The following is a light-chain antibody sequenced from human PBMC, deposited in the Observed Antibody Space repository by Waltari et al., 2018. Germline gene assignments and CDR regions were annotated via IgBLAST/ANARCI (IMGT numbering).Light chain of an antibody. CDR2: LVA. V-gene: IGKV2-28*01. Sequence: DIVMTQSPLSLSVTPGEPASISCRSSQSLLHSSGNTFLDWYLQKPGQSPQLLIYLVANRASGVPDRFSGSGLGTDCTLKISRVEAEDVGVYFCMQARQTPWTFGQGTKVEIK. CDR3: MQARQTPWT. J-gene: IGKJ1*01. CDR1: QSLLHSSGNTF.